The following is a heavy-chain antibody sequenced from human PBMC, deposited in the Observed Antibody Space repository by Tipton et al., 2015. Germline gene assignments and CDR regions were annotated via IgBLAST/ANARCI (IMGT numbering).Heavy chain of an antibody. V-gene: IGHV4-39*01. Sequence: TLSLTCTVSGGSFSDYYWGWIRQPPGKGLEWIGSIYYSGTTYYNPSLKSRVTISVDTSKNQFSLNLSSLTAADTAIYYCARPRGPMIREAFDIWGQGTMVTVSS. D-gene: IGHD3-10*01. CDR3: ARPRGPMIREAFDI. CDR2: IYYSGTT. J-gene: IGHJ3*02. CDR1: GGSFSDYY.